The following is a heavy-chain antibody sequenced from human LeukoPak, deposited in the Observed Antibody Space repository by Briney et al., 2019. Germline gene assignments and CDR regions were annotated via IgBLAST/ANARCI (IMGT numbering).Heavy chain of an antibody. CDR2: INPHSGGT. CDR1: GYTFTGYY. V-gene: IGHV1-2*02. J-gene: IGHJ5*02. Sequence: ASVKVSCKASGYTFTGYYIHWVRQAPGQGLEWMGWINPHSGGTNYAQKFQGGVTMTRDTSITTAYMELSSLRSDDTAVYYCARDVLYSSGWFDPWGQGTLVTVSS. CDR3: ARDVLYSSGWFDP. D-gene: IGHD6-19*01.